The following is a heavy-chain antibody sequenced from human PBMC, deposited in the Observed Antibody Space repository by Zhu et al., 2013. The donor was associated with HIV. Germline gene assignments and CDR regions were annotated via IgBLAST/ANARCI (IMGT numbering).Heavy chain of an antibody. J-gene: IGHJ6*03. D-gene: IGHD2-2*01. CDR3: ARAGSCSSSTCTYYFYYYYMDV. CDR2: ISAYNGNT. CDR1: GGTFSSYA. V-gene: IGHV1-18*01. Sequence: QVQLVQSGAEVKKPGSSVKVSCKASGGTFSSYAISWVRQAPGQGLEWMGWISAYNGNTNYAQKLQGRVTMTTDTSTSTAYMXLRSLRSDDTAVYYCARAGSCSSSTCTYYFYYYYMDVWGKGPRSRLL.